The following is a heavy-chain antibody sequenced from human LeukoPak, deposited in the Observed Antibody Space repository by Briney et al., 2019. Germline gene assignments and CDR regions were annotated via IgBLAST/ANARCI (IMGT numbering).Heavy chain of an antibody. CDR2: IYYSGST. CDR3: ARRLRYGNWFDP. J-gene: IGHJ5*02. V-gene: IGHV4-39*01. CDR1: GGSISSSSYS. Sequence: SETLSLTCTVSGGSISSSSYSWGWIRQPPGKGLEWIGSIYYSGSTYYNPSLKSRVTISVDTSKNQFSLKLSSVTAADTAVYYCARRLRYGNWFDPWGQGTLVTVSS. D-gene: IGHD1-14*01.